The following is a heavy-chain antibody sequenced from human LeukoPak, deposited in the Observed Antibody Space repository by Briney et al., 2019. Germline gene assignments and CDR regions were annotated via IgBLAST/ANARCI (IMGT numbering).Heavy chain of an antibody. V-gene: IGHV3-48*01. CDR1: GFTFNNYN. CDR3: AREVYYYDSSGFYYSGGFGY. D-gene: IGHD3-22*01. J-gene: IGHJ4*02. CDR2: ISSGSTTI. Sequence: HPGGSLRLSCAASGFTFNNYNITWVRQAPGKGLEWVSYISSGSTTIYYADSVKGRFTISRDNAKNSLYLQMNSLRAEDTAVYYCAREVYYYDSSGFYYSGGFGYWGQGTLLTDSS.